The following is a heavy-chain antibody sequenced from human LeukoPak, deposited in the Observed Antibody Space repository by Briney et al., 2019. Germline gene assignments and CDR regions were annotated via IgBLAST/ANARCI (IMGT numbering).Heavy chain of an antibody. Sequence: PSETLSLTCAVSADSINSHNWWSWVRQSPGKGLEWIGEFCHCGSTNYNPSLKSRATISVDKSKSQFSLKLNSVSAADTAVYYCVRNGRHYFDFWGQGTLVTVSS. D-gene: IGHD2-8*01. J-gene: IGHJ4*02. CDR3: VRNGRHYFDF. CDR2: FCHCGST. CDR1: ADSINSHNW. V-gene: IGHV4-4*02.